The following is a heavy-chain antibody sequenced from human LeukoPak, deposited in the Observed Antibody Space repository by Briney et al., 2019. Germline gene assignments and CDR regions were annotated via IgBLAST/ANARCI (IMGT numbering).Heavy chain of an antibody. CDR1: GFTFSSYG. V-gene: IGHV3-33*01. D-gene: IGHD6-13*01. CDR2: IWYDGSNK. CDR3: ARDLDRYSSSWYELDY. J-gene: IGHJ4*02. Sequence: PGRSLRLSCAASGFTFSSYGMHWVRQAPGKGLEWVAVIWYDGSNKYYADSVKGRFTISRDNSKNTLYLQMNSLRAEDTAVYYCARDLDRYSSSWYELDYWGQGTLVNVSS.